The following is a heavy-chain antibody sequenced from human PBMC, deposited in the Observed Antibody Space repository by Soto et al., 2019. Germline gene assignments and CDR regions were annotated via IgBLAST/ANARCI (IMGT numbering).Heavy chain of an antibody. CDR2: IIPIFGTA. Sequence: QVQLVQSGAEVKKPGSSVKVSCKASGGTFSSYAISWVRQAPGQGLEWMGGIIPIFGTANYAQKFQGRVTITADESTSTAYRELSSLRSEDTAVYYCARADGVATISSYYYYGMDVWGQGTTVTVSS. V-gene: IGHV1-69*12. J-gene: IGHJ6*02. D-gene: IGHD5-12*01. CDR1: GGTFSSYA. CDR3: ARADGVATISSYYYYGMDV.